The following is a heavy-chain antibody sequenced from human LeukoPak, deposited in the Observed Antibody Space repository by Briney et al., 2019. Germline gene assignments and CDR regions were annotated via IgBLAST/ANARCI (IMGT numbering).Heavy chain of an antibody. CDR2: IKHDGTET. Sequence: GGSLRLSCAASGFTFAAIWMAWVRQAPGKGPEWLAHIKHDGTETNYLDSVKGRFTVSRDNVKNSLFLQMNSLRADDTAVYYCVTTAGRTGGTAWGQGVLVTVSS. J-gene: IGHJ5*02. CDR1: GFTFAAIW. V-gene: IGHV3-7*03. D-gene: IGHD1-1*01. CDR3: VTTAGRTGGTA.